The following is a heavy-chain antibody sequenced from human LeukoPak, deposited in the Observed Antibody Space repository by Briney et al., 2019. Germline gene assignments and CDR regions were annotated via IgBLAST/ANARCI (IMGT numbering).Heavy chain of an antibody. V-gene: IGHV3-23*01. CDR2: IFPSGGEI. D-gene: IGHD2-8*02. CDR3: ATYRQVLLPFES. CDR1: GVTFSTFA. J-gene: IGHJ4*02. Sequence: GGSLRLSCAASGVTFSTFATIWVRQPPAEGLEWVSSIFPSGGEIHYADSVRGRFTLSRDNSRSTLSLQMNSLRAEDTAIYYCATYRQVLLPFESWGQGTLVTVSS.